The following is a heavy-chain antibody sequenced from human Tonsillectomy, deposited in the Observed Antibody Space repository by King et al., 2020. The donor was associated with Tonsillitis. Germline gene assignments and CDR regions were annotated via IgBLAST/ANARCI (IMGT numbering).Heavy chain of an antibody. CDR2: ISYDGSKK. Sequence: VQLVESGGGVVQPGRSLRLSCAASGFTFSSYGMHWVRQAPGKGLEWVAVISYDGSKKYYADSVKGRFTISRDNSKNTLYLQMNSLRAEDTAVYYCAKTDVELPNNYDYGMDVWGQGTTVTVSS. CDR3: AKTDVELPNNYDYGMDV. V-gene: IGHV3-30*18. D-gene: IGHD1-26*01. CDR1: GFTFSSYG. J-gene: IGHJ6*02.